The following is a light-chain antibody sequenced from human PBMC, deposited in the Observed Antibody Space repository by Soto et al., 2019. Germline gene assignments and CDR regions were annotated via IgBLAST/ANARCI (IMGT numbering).Light chain of an antibody. V-gene: IGKV1-5*01. CDR2: NAS. CDR1: QSVGNF. Sequence: EIQMTQPPSSLSASVGDRLTVTCRASQSVGNFLNWYQQKPGMPPKYLIWNASSLQRGVPSRFSGSGSGTEFTLTISSLQPDDFATYYCQQHNTYSTWTCGQGNKGGIK. J-gene: IGKJ1*01. CDR3: QQHNTYSTWT.